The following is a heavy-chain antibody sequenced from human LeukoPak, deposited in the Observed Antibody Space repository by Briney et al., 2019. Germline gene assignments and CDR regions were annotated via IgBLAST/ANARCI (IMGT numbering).Heavy chain of an antibody. CDR2: ISYDGSNK. V-gene: IGHV3-30-3*01. CDR1: GFTFSNAW. J-gene: IGHJ4*02. CDR3: ARLREGGPFDY. Sequence: GGSLRLSCAASGFTFSNAWMNWVRQAPGKGLEWEAVISYDGSNKYYADSVKGRFTISRDNSKNTLYLQMNSLRAEDTAVYYCARLREGGPFDYWGQGTLVTVSS. D-gene: IGHD4-17*01.